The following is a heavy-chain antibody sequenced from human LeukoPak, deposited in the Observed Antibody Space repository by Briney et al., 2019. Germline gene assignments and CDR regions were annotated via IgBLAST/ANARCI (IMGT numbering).Heavy chain of an antibody. J-gene: IGHJ4*02. D-gene: IGHD3-10*01. CDR1: GFTTSDNY. CDR3: ARDGRRGYYFDY. CDR2: IYSGGRT. Sequence: GGSLRLSCSASGFTTSDNYISWVRQAPGKGLQWVSTIYSGGRTNYADSVKGRFTISRDNAKNSLYLQMNSLRAEDTAVYYCARDGRRGYYFDYWGQGTLVTVSS. V-gene: IGHV3-69-1*01.